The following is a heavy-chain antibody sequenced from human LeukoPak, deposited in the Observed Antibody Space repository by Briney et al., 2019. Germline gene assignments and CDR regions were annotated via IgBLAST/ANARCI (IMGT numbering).Heavy chain of an antibody. CDR3: AKDSAVVAPYSGGYYYGMDV. D-gene: IGHD2-15*01. J-gene: IGHJ6*02. CDR1: GFTFSSYA. Sequence: PGGSLRLSCAASGFTFSSYAMSWVRQAPGKGLEWVSAISGSGGSTYYADSVKGRFTISRDNSKNTLYLQMNSLRAEDTAVYYCAKDSAVVAPYSGGYYYGMDVWGQGTTVTVSS. V-gene: IGHV3-23*01. CDR2: ISGSGGST.